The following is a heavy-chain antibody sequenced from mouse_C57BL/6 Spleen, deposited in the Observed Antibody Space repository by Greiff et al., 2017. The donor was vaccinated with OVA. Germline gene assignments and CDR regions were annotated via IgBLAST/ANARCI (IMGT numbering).Heavy chain of an antibody. V-gene: IGHV1-15*01. CDR2: IDPETGGT. CDR1: GYTFTDYE. Sequence: QVQLKESGAELVRPGASVTLSCKASGYTFTDYEMHWVKQTPVHGLEWIGAIDPETGGTAYNQKFKGKAILTADKSSSTAYMELRSLTSEDSAVYYCTRDGPYWYFDVWGTGTTVTVSS. CDR3: TRDGPYWYFDV. J-gene: IGHJ1*03. D-gene: IGHD2-3*01.